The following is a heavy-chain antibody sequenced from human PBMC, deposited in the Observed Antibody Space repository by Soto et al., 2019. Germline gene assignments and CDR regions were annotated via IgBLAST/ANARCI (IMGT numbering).Heavy chain of an antibody. CDR1: AFTVRSNY. V-gene: IGHV3-53*01. CDR2: ISSDGGT. Sequence: GGSLRLSCAASAFTVRSNYMSWVRQAPGKGLEWVSAISSDGGTYYTDSVKGRFTISRDNSKNTLYLQMNSLTAEDTAVYYCERDVIEVAGSADYWGQGTLVTVSS. J-gene: IGHJ4*02. D-gene: IGHD6-19*01. CDR3: ERDVIEVAGSADY.